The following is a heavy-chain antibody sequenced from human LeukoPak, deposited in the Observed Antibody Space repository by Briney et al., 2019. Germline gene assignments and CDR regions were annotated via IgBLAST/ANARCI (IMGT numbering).Heavy chain of an antibody. CDR2: ISGSGGST. V-gene: IGHV3-23*01. J-gene: IGHJ5*02. D-gene: IGHD5-12*01. Sequence: HPGGSLRLSCAASGFTFSSYAMHWVRQAPGKGLEWVSAISGSGGSTYYADSVKGRFTISRDNSKNTLFLQMNSLRAEDTAVYYCAKEPRENSGYYVSGWFDPWGQGTLVTVSS. CDR3: AKEPRENSGYYVSGWFDP. CDR1: GFTFSSYA.